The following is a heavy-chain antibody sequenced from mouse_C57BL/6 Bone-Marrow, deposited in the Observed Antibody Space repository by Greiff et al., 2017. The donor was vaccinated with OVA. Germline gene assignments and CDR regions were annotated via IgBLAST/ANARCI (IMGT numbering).Heavy chain of an antibody. CDR2: INPNYGTT. CDR1: GYSFTDYN. V-gene: IGHV1-39*01. CDR3: ARTGDGYYGRLFDY. J-gene: IGHJ2*01. D-gene: IGHD2-3*01. Sequence: EVQLVESGPELVKPGASVKISCKASGYSFTDYNMNWVKQSNGKSLEWIGVINPNYGTTSYNQKFKGKATLTVDQSSSTAYMQLNSLTSEDSAVYYGARTGDGYYGRLFDYWGQGTTLTVSS.